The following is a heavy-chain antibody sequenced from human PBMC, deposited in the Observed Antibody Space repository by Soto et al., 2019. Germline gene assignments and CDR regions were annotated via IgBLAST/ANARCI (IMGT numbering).Heavy chain of an antibody. CDR2: IYHSGST. J-gene: IGHJ4*02. CDR1: GGSISSGGYS. V-gene: IGHV4-30-2*01. CDR3: ARDEIQIWSYVGSFDY. Sequence: SETLSLTCAVSGGSISSGGYSWSWIRQPPGKGLEWIGYIYHSGSTYYNPSLKSRVTISVDRSKNQFSLKLSSVTAADTAVYYCARDEIQIWSYVGSFDYWGQGTLVTVSS. D-gene: IGHD5-18*01.